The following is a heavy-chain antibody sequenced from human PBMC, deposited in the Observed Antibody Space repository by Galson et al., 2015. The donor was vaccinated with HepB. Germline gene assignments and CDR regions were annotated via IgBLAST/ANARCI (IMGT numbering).Heavy chain of an antibody. CDR1: GGSIISSTYY. CDR2: FVYSGST. J-gene: IGHJ4*02. D-gene: IGHD4-11*01. V-gene: IGHV4-39*07. Sequence: SLTCTVSGGSIISSTYYWGWIRQPPGRGLEWVGSFVYSGSTYYNPSLKSRVTVSVDTSRNQFSLKVSSLTAADTAVYYCTRSCDYSSACYWGQGTLVTVSS. CDR3: TRSCDYSSACY.